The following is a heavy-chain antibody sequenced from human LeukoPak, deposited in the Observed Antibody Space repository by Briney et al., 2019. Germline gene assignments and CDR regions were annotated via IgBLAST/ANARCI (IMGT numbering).Heavy chain of an antibody. CDR3: ARDGYGPTDY. J-gene: IGHJ4*02. CDR2: IYHSGDT. V-gene: IGHV4-59*11. CDR1: GGSFTGPY. D-gene: IGHD3-10*01. Sequence: PSETLSLTCTVSGGSFTGPYWSWIRQTPGKGLEWIGCIYHSGDTRYNPSLKSRVTMSVDTSKNQFSLKLNSVTPADTAVYCCARDGYGPTDYWGKGSLVTVSS.